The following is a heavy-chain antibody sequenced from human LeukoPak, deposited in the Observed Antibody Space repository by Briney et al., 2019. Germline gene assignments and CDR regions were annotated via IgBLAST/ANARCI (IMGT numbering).Heavy chain of an antibody. CDR3: ARVSSSGYGY. D-gene: IGHD3-22*01. CDR1: GYTFTDYY. Sequence: ASVKISCKVSGYTFTDYYMHWVQQAPGKGLEWMGLVDPEDGETIYAEKFQGRVTITADTSTDTAYMELSSLRSEDTAVYYCARVSSSGYGYWGQGTLVTVSS. J-gene: IGHJ4*02. CDR2: VDPEDGET. V-gene: IGHV1-69-2*01.